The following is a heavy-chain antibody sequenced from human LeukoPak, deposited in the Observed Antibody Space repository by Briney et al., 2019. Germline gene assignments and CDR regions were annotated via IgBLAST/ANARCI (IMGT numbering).Heavy chain of an antibody. CDR2: ISSSSSYI. CDR1: GFTFSSYS. V-gene: IGHV3-21*01. D-gene: IGHD2-21*02. Sequence: GGSLRLSCAASGFTFSSYSMNWVRQAPGKGLEWVSSISSSSSYIYYADSVKGRFTISRDNAKNSLYLQMNSLRAEDTAAYYCARDGGGGDPDYWGQGTLVTVSS. CDR3: ARDGGGGDPDY. J-gene: IGHJ4*02.